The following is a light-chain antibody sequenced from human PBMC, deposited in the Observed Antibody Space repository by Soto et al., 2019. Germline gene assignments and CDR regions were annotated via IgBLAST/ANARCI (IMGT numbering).Light chain of an antibody. CDR3: AAWDDSLSGDV. CDR2: SNN. V-gene: IGLV1-47*02. Sequence: QSPLTQPPTASGTPGQRVTITCSGSSSNIGSNYVYWYQQLPGTAPKLLIYSNNQRPSGVPDRFSGSKSGTSASLAISGLRSEDEADYYCAAWDDSLSGDVFGSGTKVTVL. CDR1: SSNIGSNY. J-gene: IGLJ1*01.